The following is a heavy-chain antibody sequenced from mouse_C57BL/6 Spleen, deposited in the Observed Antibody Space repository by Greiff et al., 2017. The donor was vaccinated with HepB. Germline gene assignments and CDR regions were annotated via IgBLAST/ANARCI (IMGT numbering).Heavy chain of an antibody. J-gene: IGHJ4*01. CDR2: IDPETGGT. CDR1: GYTFTDYD. Sequence: QVQLQQSGAELVRPGASVTLSCKASGYTFTDYDMHWVKQTPVHGLEWIGAIDPETGGTAYNQKFKGKAILTADKSSSTAYMELRSLTSEDYAGYYCTRSFYAMDDWGQGTSVTVSS. CDR3: TRSFYAMDD. V-gene: IGHV1-15*01.